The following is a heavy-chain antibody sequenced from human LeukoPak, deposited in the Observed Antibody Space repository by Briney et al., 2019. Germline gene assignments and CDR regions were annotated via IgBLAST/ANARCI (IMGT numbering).Heavy chain of an antibody. CDR3: ARAGYYYGSGSYYVREVMGDY. D-gene: IGHD3-10*01. CDR2: INPNSGGT. Sequence: ASVKVSCKVSGYTFTDYYMHWVRQAPGQGLEWMGWINPNSGGTNYAQKFQGRVTMTRDTSISTAYMELSRLRSDDTAVYYCARAGYYYGSGSYYVREVMGDYWGQGTLVTVSS. J-gene: IGHJ4*02. CDR1: GYTFTDYY. V-gene: IGHV1-2*02.